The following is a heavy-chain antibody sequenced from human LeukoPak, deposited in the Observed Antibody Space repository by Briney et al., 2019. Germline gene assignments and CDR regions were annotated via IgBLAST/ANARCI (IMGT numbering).Heavy chain of an antibody. CDR2: ISSSTYI. CDR3: ARDLDGDYASY. D-gene: IGHD4-17*01. V-gene: IGHV3-21*01. CDR1: GFTFSSYS. Sequence: GGSLRLSCAASGFTFSSYSMNWVRQAPGKGLEWVSSISSSTYIYYADSVKGRFTISRDNAKNSLYLQMNSLRAEDTAVYYCARDLDGDYASYWGQGTLVTVSS. J-gene: IGHJ4*02.